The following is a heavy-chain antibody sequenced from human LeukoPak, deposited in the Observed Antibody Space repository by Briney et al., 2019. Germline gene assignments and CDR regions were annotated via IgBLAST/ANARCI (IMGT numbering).Heavy chain of an antibody. J-gene: IGHJ3*02. Sequence: SETLSLTCTVSGGSISSYYWSWIRQPPGKGLEWIGYIYYSGSTNYNPSLKSRVTISVDTSKNQFSLKLSSVTAADTAVYYCARGLDTNDWSDAFDIWGQGTMVTVSS. V-gene: IGHV4-59*01. CDR3: ARGLDTNDWSDAFDI. D-gene: IGHD2-21*01. CDR2: IYYSGST. CDR1: GGSISSYY.